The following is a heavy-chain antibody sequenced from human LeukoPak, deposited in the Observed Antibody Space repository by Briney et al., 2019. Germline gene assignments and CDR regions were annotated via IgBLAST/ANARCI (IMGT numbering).Heavy chain of an antibody. CDR1: GYTFTGYY. J-gene: IGHJ6*02. V-gene: IGHV1-2*04. CDR2: INPNSGGT. D-gene: IGHD4-17*01. Sequence: ASVKVSCKASGYTFTGYYMHWVRQAPGQGLEWMGWINPNSGGTNYAQKFQGWVTMTRDTSISTAYMELSRLRSDDTAVYYCARDYGDYYPYYGMDVWGQGTTVTVSS. CDR3: ARDYGDYYPYYGMDV.